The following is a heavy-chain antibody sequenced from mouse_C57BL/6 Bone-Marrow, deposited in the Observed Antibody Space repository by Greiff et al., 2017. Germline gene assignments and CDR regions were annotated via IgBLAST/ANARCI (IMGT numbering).Heavy chain of an antibody. J-gene: IGHJ3*01. CDR1: GYTFTSYW. V-gene: IGHV1-64*01. D-gene: IGHD1-1*01. CDR2: IPPNSGST. CDR3: ARSVYYYGIETAWFAY. Sequence: QVQLQQPGAELVKPGASVKLSCKASGYTFTSYWMNWVKQRPGQGLEWIGMIPPNSGSTNYNEKFKSKATLTVDKSSSTAYMQLSSLTSEDSAVXYCARSVYYYGIETAWFAYWGQGTLVTVSA.